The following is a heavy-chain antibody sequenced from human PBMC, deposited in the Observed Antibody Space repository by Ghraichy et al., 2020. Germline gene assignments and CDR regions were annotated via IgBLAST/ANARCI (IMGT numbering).Heavy chain of an antibody. CDR1: GFTFDDYT. J-gene: IGHJ6*02. CDR3: AKARSSGLTGRYYYYYGMDV. V-gene: IGHV3-43*01. D-gene: IGHD6-19*01. Sequence: GGSLRLSCAASGFTFDDYTMHWVRQAPGKGLEWVSLISWDGGSTYYADSVKGRFTISRDNSKNSLYLQMNSLRTEDTALYYCAKARSSGLTGRYYYYYGMDVWGQGTTVTVSS. CDR2: ISWDGGST.